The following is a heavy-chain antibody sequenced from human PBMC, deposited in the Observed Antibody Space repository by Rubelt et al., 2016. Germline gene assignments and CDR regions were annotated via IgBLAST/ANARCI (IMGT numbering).Heavy chain of an antibody. Sequence: QVQLQESGPGLVKPSETLSLTCTVSGYSISSGYYWGWIRQPPGKGLEWIGSIYLSGSTYFNPSLKSRVTISVDTSKNQFTLKLRSVTAADTAVYYCARLRGDSYMDVWGKGTTVTVSS. CDR2: IYLSGST. D-gene: IGHD4-17*01. J-gene: IGHJ6*03. V-gene: IGHV4-38-2*02. CDR1: GYSISSGYY. CDR3: ARLRGDSYMDV.